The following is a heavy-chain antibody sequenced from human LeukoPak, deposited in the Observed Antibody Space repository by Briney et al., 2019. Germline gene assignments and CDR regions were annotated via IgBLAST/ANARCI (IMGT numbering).Heavy chain of an antibody. CDR1: GYTFTNYG. CDR3: ARIARELLTNTYYFDY. V-gene: IGHV1-18*01. Sequence: GASVKVSCKASGYTFTNYGISWVRQAPGQGLEWMGWISTYNGNTNYAQKLQGRVTMTTDTSTSTAYMELRSLRSDDTAVYYCARIARELLTNTYYFDYWGQGTLVTVSS. CDR2: ISTYNGNT. J-gene: IGHJ4*02. D-gene: IGHD1-26*01.